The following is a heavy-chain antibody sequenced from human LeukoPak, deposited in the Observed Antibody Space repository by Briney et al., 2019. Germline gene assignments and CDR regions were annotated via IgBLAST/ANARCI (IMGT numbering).Heavy chain of an antibody. D-gene: IGHD1-26*01. J-gene: IGHJ4*02. V-gene: IGHV3-21*01. Sequence: GGSLRLSCAASGFTFSSYSMHWVRQAPGKGLEWVSSISSSSSYIYYADSVKGRLTISRDNAKNSLYLQMNSLRAEDTAVYYCARDSWEGGYRGRIDYWGQGTLVTVSS. CDR3: ARDSWEGGYRGRIDY. CDR1: GFTFSSYS. CDR2: ISSSSSYI.